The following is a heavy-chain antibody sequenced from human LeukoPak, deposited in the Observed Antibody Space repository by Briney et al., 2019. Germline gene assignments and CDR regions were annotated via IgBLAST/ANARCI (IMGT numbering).Heavy chain of an antibody. CDR1: GGSVSSGSYY. Sequence: SETLSLTCTVSGGSVSSGSYYWSWIRQPPGKGLEWIGYIYYSGSTNYNPSLKSRVTISVDTSKNQFSLKLSSVTAADTAVYYCASRGRGAMANFDYWGQGTLVTVS. D-gene: IGHD5-18*01. J-gene: IGHJ4*02. CDR3: ASRGRGAMANFDY. V-gene: IGHV4-61*01. CDR2: IYYSGST.